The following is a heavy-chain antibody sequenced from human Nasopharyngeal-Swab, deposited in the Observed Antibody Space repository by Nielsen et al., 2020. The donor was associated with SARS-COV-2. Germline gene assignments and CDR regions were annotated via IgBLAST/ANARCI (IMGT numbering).Heavy chain of an antibody. J-gene: IGHJ4*02. Sequence: VRQMPGKGLEWVSAISGSGGLTYYADSVKGRFTISRDNSKNTLYLQMNSLRAEDTAIYYCAKSPPCGHDCYDYYFDYWGLGTLLPFSS. V-gene: IGHV3-23*01. D-gene: IGHD2-21*02. CDR3: AKSPPCGHDCYDYYFDY. CDR2: ISGSGGLT.